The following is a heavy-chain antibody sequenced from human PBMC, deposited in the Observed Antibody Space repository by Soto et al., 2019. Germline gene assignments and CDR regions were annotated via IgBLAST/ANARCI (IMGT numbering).Heavy chain of an antibody. CDR2: IIPIFGTA. V-gene: IGHV1-69*01. CDR1: GGTFSSYA. CDR3: ARGDIVVVVAATPGGWFDP. Sequence: QVQLVQSGAEVKKPGSSVKVSCKASGGTFSSYAISWVRPAPGQGLEWMGGIIPIFGTANYAKKFLGRVTITADESKSTAYMELSSLRSEDTAVYYCARGDIVVVVAATPGGWFDPWGQGTLVTVSS. D-gene: IGHD2-15*01. J-gene: IGHJ5*02.